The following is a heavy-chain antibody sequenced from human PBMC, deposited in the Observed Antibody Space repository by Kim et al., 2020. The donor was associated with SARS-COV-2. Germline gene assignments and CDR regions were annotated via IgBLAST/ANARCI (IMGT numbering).Heavy chain of an antibody. D-gene: IGHD6-19*01. V-gene: IGHV1-2*04. CDR3: AREREQWLEPSRCYGMDV. Sequence: ASVKVSCKASGYTFTGYYMHWVRQAPGQGLEWMGWINPNSGGTNYAQKFQGWVTMTRDTSISTAYMELSRLRSDDTAVYYCAREREQWLEPSRCYGMDVWGQGTTVTVSS. CDR2: INPNSGGT. CDR1: GYTFTGYY. J-gene: IGHJ6*02.